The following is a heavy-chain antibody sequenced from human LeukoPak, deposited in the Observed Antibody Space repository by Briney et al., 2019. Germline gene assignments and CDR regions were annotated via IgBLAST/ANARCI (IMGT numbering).Heavy chain of an antibody. CDR3: ARFRSPFDY. CDR2: VSTDGSNQ. CDR1: GFTFRSFA. V-gene: IGHV3-30-3*01. J-gene: IGHJ4*02. Sequence: GGSLRLSCAASGFTFRSFAMHWVRQAPGKGLEWVAVVSTDGSNQFYADSVKGRFTISRDNSKNTLYLQMDSLRVEDTAVYYCARFRSPFDYWGQGTLVTVSS.